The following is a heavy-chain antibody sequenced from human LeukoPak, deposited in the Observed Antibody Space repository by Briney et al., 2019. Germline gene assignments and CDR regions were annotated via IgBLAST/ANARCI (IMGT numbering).Heavy chain of an antibody. CDR1: GGSISSSSYY. Sequence: SSETLSLTCTVSGGSISSSSYYWGWIRQLPGKGLEWIGTIYYSGSTFYSPSLKSRITISVDTSKNQFSLKLSSVTAADTAVYYCARLLVPGWFDPWGQGTLVTVSS. D-gene: IGHD2-2*01. CDR2: IYYSGST. J-gene: IGHJ5*02. V-gene: IGHV4-39*01. CDR3: ARLLVPGWFDP.